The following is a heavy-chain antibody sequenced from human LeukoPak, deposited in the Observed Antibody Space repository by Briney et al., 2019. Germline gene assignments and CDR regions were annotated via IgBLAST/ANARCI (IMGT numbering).Heavy chain of an antibody. D-gene: IGHD4-17*01. CDR2: IYHSGNT. J-gene: IGHJ4*02. CDR1: GYSISSGYY. Sequence: PSETLSLTCAVSGYSISSGYYWGWIRQPPGKGLEWIGNIYHSGNTYYNPSLKSRVTISVGTSTNHFSLKLTSVTAADTAVYYCARRGTYGDYVDYWGQGTLVTVSS. V-gene: IGHV4-38-2*01. CDR3: ARRGTYGDYVDY.